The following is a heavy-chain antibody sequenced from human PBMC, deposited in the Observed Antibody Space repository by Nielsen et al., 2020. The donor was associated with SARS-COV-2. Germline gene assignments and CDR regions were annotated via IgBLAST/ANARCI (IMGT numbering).Heavy chain of an antibody. CDR1: GFTFSNAW. D-gene: IGHD3-16*02. CDR3: TTDRVYDYVWGSYRHVDY. J-gene: IGHJ4*02. CDR2: IKSKTDGGTT. V-gene: IGHV3-15*01. Sequence: GGSLRLSCAASGFTFSNAWMSWVRQAPGKGLEWVGRIKSKTDGGTTDCAAPVKGRFTISRDDSKNTLYLQMNSLKTEDTAVYYCTTDRVYDYVWGSYRHVDYWGQGTLVTVSS.